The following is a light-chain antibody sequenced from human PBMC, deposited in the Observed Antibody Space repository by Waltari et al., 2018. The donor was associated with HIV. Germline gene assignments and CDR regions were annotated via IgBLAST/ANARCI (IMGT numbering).Light chain of an antibody. Sequence: QSVLHQPPSASGTPGLMVTVSCSGSSSNIGSNIVNWYQQLPGTAPKLLIYSNNQRPSGVPDRFSGSKSGTSASLAISGLQSEDEADYYCAAWDDSLNGCVFGGGTKLTVL. CDR1: SSNIGSNI. V-gene: IGLV1-44*01. J-gene: IGLJ3*02. CDR2: SNN. CDR3: AAWDDSLNGCV.